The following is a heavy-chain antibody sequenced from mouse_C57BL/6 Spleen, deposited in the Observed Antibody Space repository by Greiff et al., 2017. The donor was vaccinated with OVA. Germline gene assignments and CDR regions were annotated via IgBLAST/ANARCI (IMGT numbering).Heavy chain of an antibody. Sequence: VQLQQSGAELVMPGASVKLSCKASGYTFTSYWMHWVKQRPGQGLEWIGEIDPSDSYTNYNQKFKGKSTLTVDKSSSTAYMQLSSLTSEDSAVYYCARRGLGYFDYWGQGTTLTVSS. V-gene: IGHV1-69*01. CDR2: IDPSDSYT. J-gene: IGHJ2*01. CDR3: ARRGLGYFDY. CDR1: GYTFTSYW. D-gene: IGHD3-3*01.